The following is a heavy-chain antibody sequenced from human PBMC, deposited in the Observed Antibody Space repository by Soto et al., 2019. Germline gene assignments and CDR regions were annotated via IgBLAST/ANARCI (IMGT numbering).Heavy chain of an antibody. Sequence: ASVKVSCKASGGTFSSYAISWVRQAPGQGLEWMGGIIPIFGTANYAQKFQGRVTITADESTSTAYMELSSLRSEDTAVYYCARKRIAVAGSDYYYGMDVWGQGTTVTVSS. CDR1: GGTFSSYA. D-gene: IGHD6-19*01. V-gene: IGHV1-69*13. J-gene: IGHJ6*02. CDR3: ARKRIAVAGSDYYYGMDV. CDR2: IIPIFGTA.